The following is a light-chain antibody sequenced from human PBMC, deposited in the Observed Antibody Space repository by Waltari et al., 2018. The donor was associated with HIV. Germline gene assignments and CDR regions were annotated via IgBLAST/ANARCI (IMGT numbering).Light chain of an antibody. Sequence: EIVLTQSPGTLSLSPGERATLSCRASQSVSSSNLAWYQQKPGQAPRLLIYGASSRATVIPDRFSGSGSGTDFTLTISRLEPEDFAVYHCQQYGSSSTFGQGTKVKIK. CDR2: GAS. J-gene: IGKJ1*01. CDR1: QSVSSSN. V-gene: IGKV3-20*01. CDR3: QQYGSSST.